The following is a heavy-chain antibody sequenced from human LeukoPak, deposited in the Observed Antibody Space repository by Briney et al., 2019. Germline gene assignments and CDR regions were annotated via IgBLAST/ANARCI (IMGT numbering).Heavy chain of an antibody. CDR3: ARGSPYCSSTSCPFVDY. CDR1: GGSFSGYH. Sequence: PSETLSLTCAVYGGSFSGYHWSWIRQPPGKGLEWIGEINHSGSTNYNPSLKSRVTISVDTSKNQFSLKLSSVTAADTAVYYCARGSPYCSSTSCPFVDYWGQGTLVTVS. J-gene: IGHJ4*02. CDR2: INHSGST. V-gene: IGHV4-34*01. D-gene: IGHD2-2*01.